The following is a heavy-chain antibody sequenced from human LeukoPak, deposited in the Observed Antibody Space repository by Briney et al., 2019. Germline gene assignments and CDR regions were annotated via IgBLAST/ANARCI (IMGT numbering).Heavy chain of an antibody. V-gene: IGHV1-2*02. J-gene: IGHJ5*02. D-gene: IGHD2-2*02. CDR3: ARDRRNCTSPSCYTDWFDP. Sequence: ASVKVSCKTSESTFTDYYMHWVRQAPRQGLEWMGWINPKRGGTNYAQKFQGRVTMTWDTSITTAYMELSGLTSDDTAVYYCARDRRNCTSPSCYTDWFDPWGQGTLVTVSS. CDR2: INPKRGGT. CDR1: ESTFTDYY.